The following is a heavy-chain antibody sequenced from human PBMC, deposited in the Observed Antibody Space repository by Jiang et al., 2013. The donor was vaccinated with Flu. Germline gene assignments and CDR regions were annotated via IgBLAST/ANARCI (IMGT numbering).Heavy chain of an antibody. CDR3: ARAGYYDSSGYSAPGY. D-gene: IGHD3-22*01. CDR2: IIPILGIA. V-gene: IGHV1-69*04. J-gene: IGHJ4*02. CDR1: SSYA. Sequence: SSYAISWVRQAPGQGLEWMGRIIPILGIANYAQKFQGRVTITADKSTSTAYMELSSLRSEDTAVYYCARAGYYDSSGYSAPGYWGQGTLVTVSS.